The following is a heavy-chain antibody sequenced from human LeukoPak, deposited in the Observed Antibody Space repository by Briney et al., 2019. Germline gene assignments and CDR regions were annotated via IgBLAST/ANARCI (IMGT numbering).Heavy chain of an antibody. CDR3: AKDSGAASDFDAFAV. J-gene: IGHJ3*01. CDR1: GFTFRNSA. V-gene: IGHV3-23*01. Sequence: GGSLRLSCAASGFTFRNSAMNWVRQSPGKGLEWVSGISGSGGSTYYADSVKGRFTISRDNSKNTLYLQMTSLRAEDSAVYYCAKDSGAASDFDAFAVWGQGTMVAVSS. D-gene: IGHD6-13*01. CDR2: ISGSGGST.